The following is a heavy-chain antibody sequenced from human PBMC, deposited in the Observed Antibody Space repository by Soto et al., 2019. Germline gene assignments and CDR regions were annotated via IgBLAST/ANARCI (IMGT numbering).Heavy chain of an antibody. V-gene: IGHV4-39*01. CDR2: IYYSGST. D-gene: IGHD6-19*01. CDR1: GGSISSSSYY. J-gene: IGHJ6*02. Sequence: QLQLQESGPGLVKPSETLSLTCTVSGGSISSSSYYWGWIRQPPGKGLEWIGSIYYSGSTYYNPSLKSRVTISVDTSKNQFSLKLISVTAADTAVYYCARRFGSGLNYYYYGMDVWGQGTTVTVSS. CDR3: ARRFGSGLNYYYYGMDV.